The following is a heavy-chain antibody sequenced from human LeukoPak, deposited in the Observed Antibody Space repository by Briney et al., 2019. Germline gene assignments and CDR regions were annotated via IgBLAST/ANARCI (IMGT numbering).Heavy chain of an antibody. D-gene: IGHD4/OR15-4a*01. J-gene: IGHJ4*02. V-gene: IGHV3-48*03. CDR3: ARADYGGPNRYCFDY. CDR1: GFTFSSYE. CDR2: ISGSGSTI. Sequence: GGSLRLSGAASGFTFSSYEMNWVRQAPGKGLEWVSYISGSGSTIYYADSVKGRFTISRDNAKNSLYLQMNSLRAEDTAVYYCARADYGGPNRYCFDYWGQGTLVTVSS.